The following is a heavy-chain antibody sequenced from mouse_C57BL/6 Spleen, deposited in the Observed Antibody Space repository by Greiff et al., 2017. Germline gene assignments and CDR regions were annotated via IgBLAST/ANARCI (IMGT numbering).Heavy chain of an antibody. Sequence: EVQRVESGGGLVKPGGSLKLSCAASGFTFSDYGMHWVRQAPETGLEWVAYISSGSSTIYYADPVKGRFTISRDNATNTMFLQVTSLRSEDTAMYYCARDDGYRGYFDVWGTGTTVTFSS. CDR2: ISSGSSTI. V-gene: IGHV5-17*01. CDR1: GFTFSDYG. CDR3: ARDDGYRGYFDV. J-gene: IGHJ1*03. D-gene: IGHD2-3*01.